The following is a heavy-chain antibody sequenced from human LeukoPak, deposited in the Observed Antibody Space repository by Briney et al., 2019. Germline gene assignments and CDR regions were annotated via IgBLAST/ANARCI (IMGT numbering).Heavy chain of an antibody. V-gene: IGHV4-34*01. CDR3: ARGYSSCTRYQIYYYYYMDV. CDR1: GGSFGGYY. CDR2: INHSGST. D-gene: IGHD2-2*01. J-gene: IGHJ6*03. Sequence: PSETLSLTCAVYGGSFGGYYWSWIRQPPGKGLEWIGEINHSGSTNYNPSLKSRVTISVDTSKNQFSLKLSSVTAADTCVYNCARGYSSCTRYQIYYYYYMDVWGKGTTVTVSS.